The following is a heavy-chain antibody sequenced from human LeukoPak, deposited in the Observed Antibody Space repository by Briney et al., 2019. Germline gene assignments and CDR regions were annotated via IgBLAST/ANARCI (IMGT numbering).Heavy chain of an antibody. J-gene: IGHJ4*02. CDR2: IRDTDGRT. Sequence: GGSLRLSCAASGFTLSSYAMSWVRQTPGKGLECVSTIRDTDGRTYYADSVEGRFTISRDNSTNTLYLQMNSLRAEDTAVYFCAKPYTTSWYRGADYWGQGTLVTVSS. V-gene: IGHV3-23*01. CDR3: AKPYTTSWYRGADY. D-gene: IGHD6-13*01. CDR1: GFTLSSYA.